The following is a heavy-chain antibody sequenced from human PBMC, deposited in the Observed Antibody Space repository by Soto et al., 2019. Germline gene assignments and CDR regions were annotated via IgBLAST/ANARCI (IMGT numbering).Heavy chain of an antibody. D-gene: IGHD6-19*01. J-gene: IGHJ4*02. CDR2: VHESGST. Sequence: SETLSLTCSVSGDAISNYYWSWIRQTPGRGLEWIGCVHESGSTDYNPSLRGRVIISLHTSKSQFSLSLRSATAADTATYYCARGQWLVPGYWGQGTLVTVSS. V-gene: IGHV4-59*01. CDR3: ARGQWLVPGY. CDR1: GDAISNYY.